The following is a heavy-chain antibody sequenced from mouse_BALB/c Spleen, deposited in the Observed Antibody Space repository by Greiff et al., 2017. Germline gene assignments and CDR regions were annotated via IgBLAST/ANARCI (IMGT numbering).Heavy chain of an antibody. CDR3: ARLAYAMDY. V-gene: IGHV3-6*02. CDR2: ISYDGSN. CDR1: GYSITSGYY. Sequence: VQPKESGPGLVKPSQSLSLTCSVTGYSITSGYYWNWIRQFPGNKLEWMGYISYDGSNNYNPSLKNRISITRDTSKNQFFLKLNSVTTEDTATYYCARLAYAMDYWGQGTSVTVSS. J-gene: IGHJ4*01.